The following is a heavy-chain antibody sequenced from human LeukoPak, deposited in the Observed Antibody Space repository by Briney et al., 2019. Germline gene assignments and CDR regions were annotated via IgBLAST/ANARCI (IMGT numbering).Heavy chain of an antibody. V-gene: IGHV1-18*01. D-gene: IGHD5-18*01. CDR1: GYTFTSYG. J-gene: IGHJ4*02. CDR3: ARDYTEESDVDTAMVLIY. CDR2: ISAYNGNT. Sequence: ASVKVSCKASGYTFTSYGISWVRQAPGQGLEWMGWISAYNGNTNYAQKLQGRVTMTTDTSTSTAYMELRSLRSDDTAVYYCARDYTEESDVDTAMVLIYWGQGTLVTVSS.